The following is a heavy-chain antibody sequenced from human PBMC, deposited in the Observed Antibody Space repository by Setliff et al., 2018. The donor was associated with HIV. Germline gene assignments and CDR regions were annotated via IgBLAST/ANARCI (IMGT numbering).Heavy chain of an antibody. CDR1: GDSIISSRNF. Sequence: PSETLSLTCTVSGDSIISSRNFWGWIRQPPGKGLEWVGYIFYSGSTYYNPSLESRLTISIDTSKNQFFLKLRSVTAADTAVYFCARASSGYESRGLFDYWGQGMLVTVSS. CDR3: ARASSGYESRGLFDY. CDR2: IFYSGST. J-gene: IGHJ4*02. V-gene: IGHV4-31*03. D-gene: IGHD5-12*01.